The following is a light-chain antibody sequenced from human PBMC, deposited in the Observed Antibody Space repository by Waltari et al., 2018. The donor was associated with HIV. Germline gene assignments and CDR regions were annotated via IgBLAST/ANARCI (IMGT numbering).Light chain of an antibody. J-gene: IGLJ3*02. Sequence: QSVLTQPPSASGTPGRRVTISCSGSSSNIGRNTVNWSQQLPETAPKLLIYSNNQRPSGVPDRFSGSKSGTSASLAISGLQSEDEADYYCATWDDSLSWVFGGGTKLTVL. CDR3: ATWDDSLSWV. CDR2: SNN. V-gene: IGLV1-44*01. CDR1: SSNIGRNT.